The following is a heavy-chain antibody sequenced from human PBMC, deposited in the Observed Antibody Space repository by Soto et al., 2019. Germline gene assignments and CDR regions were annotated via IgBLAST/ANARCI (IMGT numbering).Heavy chain of an antibody. J-gene: IGHJ6*02. CDR2: IDPSDSYT. Sequence: ECLKIFFKGFGYSFTNYWINWVRQMPGKGLEWMGRIDPSDSYTNYSPSFQGHVTISTDKSISTAYLQWSSLKASDTAMYYCARGNYYAMDVWGQGTTVTVSS. CDR1: GYSFTNYW. CDR3: ARGNYYAMDV. V-gene: IGHV5-10-1*01.